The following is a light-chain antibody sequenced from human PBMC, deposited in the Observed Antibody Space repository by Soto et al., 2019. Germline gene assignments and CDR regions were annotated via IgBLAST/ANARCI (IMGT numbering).Light chain of an antibody. CDR3: SSYAGSNNFVV. CDR1: SSDVGAYSY. V-gene: IGLV2-8*01. J-gene: IGLJ2*01. CDR2: EVS. Sequence: QSALTQPPSAFGSPGQSVTISCTGTSSDVGAYSYVSWYQQHPGKAPKLMIYEVSNRPSGVPDRFSGSKSGNTASLTVSGLQAEDEGDYYGSSYAGSNNFVVFGGGTQLTVL.